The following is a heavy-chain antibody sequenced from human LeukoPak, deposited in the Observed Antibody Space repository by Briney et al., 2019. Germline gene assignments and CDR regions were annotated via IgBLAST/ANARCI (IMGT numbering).Heavy chain of an antibody. CDR1: GFIFRNYA. D-gene: IGHD3-10*01. CDR3: ARDSGTYYSDP. V-gene: IGHV3-30-3*01. J-gene: IGHJ5*02. CDR2: ISYDGDSK. Sequence: GGSLRLSCAASGFIFRNYAMHRVRQAPGKGLEWVAVISYDGDSKYYADSVKGRFTISRDNAKNSLYLQMNSLRAEDTAVYYCARDSGTYYSDPWGQGTLVTVSS.